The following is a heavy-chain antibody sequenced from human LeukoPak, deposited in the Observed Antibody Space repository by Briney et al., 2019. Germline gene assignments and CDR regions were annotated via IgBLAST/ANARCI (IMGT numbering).Heavy chain of an antibody. CDR2: ISRSGSTK. J-gene: IGHJ4*02. D-gene: IGHD3-10*01. Sequence: PGGSLRLSCAASGFTFSDYNMRWIRQAPGKGLEWVSSISRSGSTKYYADSVRGRFTLSRDNARSSLYLQMNSLRAEDTAVYYCAKRGPRSPQSGKYYFDYWGQGTLVTVSS. CDR3: AKRGPRSPQSGKYYFDY. V-gene: IGHV3-11*01. CDR1: GFTFSDYN.